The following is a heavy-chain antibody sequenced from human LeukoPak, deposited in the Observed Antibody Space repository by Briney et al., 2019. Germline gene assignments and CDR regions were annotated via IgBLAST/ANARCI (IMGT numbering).Heavy chain of an antibody. CDR2: IYHSGST. V-gene: IGHV4-38-2*02. Sequence: PSETLSLTCTVSGYSISSGYFWGWIRQPPGRGLEWIGTIYHSGSTYYNASPESRVTISVDTSKNQFSLKLSSVTAADTAVYYCARAYSSSWYFNWFDPWGQGTLVTVSS. CDR1: GYSISSGYF. CDR3: ARAYSSSWYFNWFDP. D-gene: IGHD6-13*01. J-gene: IGHJ5*02.